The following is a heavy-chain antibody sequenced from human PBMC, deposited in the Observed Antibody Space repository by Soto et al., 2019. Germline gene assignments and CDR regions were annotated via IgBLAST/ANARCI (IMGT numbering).Heavy chain of an antibody. J-gene: IGHJ4*02. D-gene: IGHD3-22*01. CDR1: GYTFTNYG. CDR3: ASEERKTYFYDSSQEYYFDY. V-gene: IGHV1-18*01. CDR2: ISPYNGNT. Sequence: QVQLVQSGAEMKKPGASVQVSCKASGYTFTNYGISWVRQAPGQGLEWMGWISPYNGNTNYAQKLQGRVTMTTDTTTGTAYIELRSLLSDDTAVYYCASEERKTYFYDSSQEYYFDYWGQGTLVTVSS.